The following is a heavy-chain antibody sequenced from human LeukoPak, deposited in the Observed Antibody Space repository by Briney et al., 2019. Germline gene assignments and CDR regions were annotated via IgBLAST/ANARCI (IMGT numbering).Heavy chain of an antibody. V-gene: IGHV3-64*01. CDR2: NSSNGGST. J-gene: IGHJ4*02. D-gene: IGHD1-26*01. CDR3: ARDWGSGSYYTYYFDY. CDR1: GFTFSSYA. Sequence: PGGSLRLSCAASGFTFSSYAMHWVRQAPGKGLEYVSANSSNGGSTYYANSVKGRFTISRDNSKNTLYLQMGSLRAEDMAVYYCARDWGSGSYYTYYFDYWGQGTLVTVSS.